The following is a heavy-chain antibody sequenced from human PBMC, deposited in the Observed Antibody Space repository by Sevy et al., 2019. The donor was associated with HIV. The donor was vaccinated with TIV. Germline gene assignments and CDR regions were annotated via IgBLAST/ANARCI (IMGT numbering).Heavy chain of an antibody. CDR3: ARADCDGGSCYSAFFV. D-gene: IGHD2-15*01. Sequence: GESLKISCKGSGYSFSTYWIGWVRQMPGKGLEWMGIIYPGDSDTRYSRSFQGQVTISADKSISTAYLQWSSLKASGTAMFYCARADCDGGSCYSAFFVWGQGTLVTVSS. CDR1: GYSFSTYW. J-gene: IGHJ4*02. CDR2: IYPGDSDT. V-gene: IGHV5-51*01.